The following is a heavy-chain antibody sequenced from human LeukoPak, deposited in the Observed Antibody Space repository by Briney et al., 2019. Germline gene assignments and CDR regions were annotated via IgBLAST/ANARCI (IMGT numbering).Heavy chain of an antibody. J-gene: IGHJ4*02. CDR3: ARDTITMRVVGGLDY. D-gene: IGHD3-22*01. V-gene: IGHV1-69*04. Sequence: SVKVSCKASGGTFSSYAISWVRQAPGQGLEWMGRIIPILGIANYAQKFQGRVTITADKSSSTSYMELSSLRSEDTAVYYCARDTITMRVVGGLDYWGQGTLVTVSS. CDR1: GGTFSSYA. CDR2: IIPILGIA.